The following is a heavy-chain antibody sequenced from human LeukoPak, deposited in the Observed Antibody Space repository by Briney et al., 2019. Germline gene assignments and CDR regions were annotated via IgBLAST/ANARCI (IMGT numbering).Heavy chain of an antibody. V-gene: IGHV3-30-3*01. D-gene: IGHD6-13*01. CDR3: ARDLQQLNPDDY. CDR2: ISYDGSNK. Sequence: GGSLRLSCAASGFTFSSYAMHWVRQAPGKGLEWVAVISYDGSNKYYADSVKGRFTISRDNSKNTLYLQMNSLRAEDTAVYYCARDLQQLNPDDYWGQGTLVTVSS. CDR1: GFTFSSYA. J-gene: IGHJ4*02.